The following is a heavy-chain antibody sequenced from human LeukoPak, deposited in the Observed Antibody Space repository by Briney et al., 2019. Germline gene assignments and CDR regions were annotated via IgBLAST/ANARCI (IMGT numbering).Heavy chain of an antibody. CDR1: GFTFSSYG. CDR2: ISGSGGST. CDR3: AKDLEMATIGGAYFDY. Sequence: GGSLRLSCAASGFTFSSYGMSWVRQAPGKGLEWVSAISGSGGSTYYADSVKGRFTISRDNSKNTLYLQMNSLRAEDTAVYYCAKDLEMATIGGAYFDYRGQGTLVTVSS. D-gene: IGHD5-24*01. J-gene: IGHJ4*02. V-gene: IGHV3-23*01.